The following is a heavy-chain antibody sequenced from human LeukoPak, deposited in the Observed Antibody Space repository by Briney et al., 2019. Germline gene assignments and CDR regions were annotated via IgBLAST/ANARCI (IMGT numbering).Heavy chain of an antibody. CDR1: GFIFGSYW. Sequence: GGSLRLSCAASGFIFGSYWMSWVRQAPGKGLEWVANIKEDGSEKYCVNSVKGRFTISRDNAKNSLYLQMNSLKVEDTAVYYCARDRYLSAAWGQGTLVTVSS. D-gene: IGHD3-9*01. J-gene: IGHJ4*02. V-gene: IGHV3-7*01. CDR2: IKEDGSEK. CDR3: ARDRYLSAA.